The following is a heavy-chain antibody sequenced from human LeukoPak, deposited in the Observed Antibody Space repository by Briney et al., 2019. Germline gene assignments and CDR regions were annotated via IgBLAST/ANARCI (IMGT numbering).Heavy chain of an antibody. CDR1: GYTFTGYY. Sequence: GASVKVSCKASGYTFTGYYMHWVRQAPGQGLEWMEWINPNSGNTGYAQKFQGRVTISRNTSISTAYMELSSLRSEDTAVYYCARGRSSSSWVYWGQGTLVTVSS. CDR2: INPNSGNT. CDR3: ARGRSSSSWVY. V-gene: IGHV1-8*03. J-gene: IGHJ4*02. D-gene: IGHD6-13*01.